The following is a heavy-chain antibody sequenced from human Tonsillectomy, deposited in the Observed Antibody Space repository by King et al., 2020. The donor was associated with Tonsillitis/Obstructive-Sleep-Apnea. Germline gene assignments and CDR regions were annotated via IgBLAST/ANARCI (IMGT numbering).Heavy chain of an antibody. Sequence: VQLVQSGAEVKKPGASVKVSCTASGYTFTSYDITWVRQAPGHGLEWMGWSRPNNGDTNYAQKLQGRVTMTSDTSTSTAYMELRSLRSDDTAVYYCARDYYDSSGYYHGYFQHWGQGTLVTVSS. D-gene: IGHD3-22*01. CDR3: ARDYYDSSGYYHGYFQH. CDR2: SRPNNGDT. J-gene: IGHJ1*01. V-gene: IGHV1-18*01. CDR1: GYTFTSYD.